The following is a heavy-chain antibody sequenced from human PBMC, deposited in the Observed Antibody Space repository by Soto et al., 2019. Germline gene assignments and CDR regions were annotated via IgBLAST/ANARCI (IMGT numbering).Heavy chain of an antibody. CDR2: TYYRSKWYN. J-gene: IGHJ4*02. V-gene: IGHV6-1*01. CDR1: GDSVSSNSVT. D-gene: IGHD1-1*01. CDR3: ARTYTTGTVLLFDY. Sequence: PSQTLSLTCAISGDSVSSNSVTWNWIRQSPSRGLEWLGRTYYRSKWYNDYAVSVKSRIAINPDTSKNQFSLQLNSVTPEDTAVYYCARTYTTGTVLLFDYWGQGTLVTVSS.